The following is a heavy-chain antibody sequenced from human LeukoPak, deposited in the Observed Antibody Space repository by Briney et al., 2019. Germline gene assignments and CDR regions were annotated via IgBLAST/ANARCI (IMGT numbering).Heavy chain of an antibody. Sequence: GGSLRLSCAASGFTFSGSAMHWVRQASGKGLEWVGRIRSKANSYATTYAASVRGRFTISRDDSKNTAYLQMNSLKTEDTAVYFCTRLAYCGSDCYYESYWGQGTLVTVSS. D-gene: IGHD2-21*02. CDR2: IRSKANSYAT. V-gene: IGHV3-73*01. J-gene: IGHJ4*02. CDR3: TRLAYCGSDCYYESY. CDR1: GFTFSGSA.